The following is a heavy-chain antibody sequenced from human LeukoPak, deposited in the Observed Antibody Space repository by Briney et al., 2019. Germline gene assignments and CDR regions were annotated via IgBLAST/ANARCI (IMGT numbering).Heavy chain of an antibody. V-gene: IGHV3-21*03. D-gene: IGHD3-10*01. J-gene: IGHJ4*02. Sequence: PGGSLRLSCAASGFTFSSYSMSWVRQAPGKGLEWVSSITSTSDYIYYADSVKGRFTISRDNAKNSLYLQMNSLRAEDTAVYYCARGNGQLIFPLWFGVLFDYWGQGTLVTVSS. CDR3: ARGNGQLIFPLWFGVLFDY. CDR2: ITSTSDYI. CDR1: GFTFSSYS.